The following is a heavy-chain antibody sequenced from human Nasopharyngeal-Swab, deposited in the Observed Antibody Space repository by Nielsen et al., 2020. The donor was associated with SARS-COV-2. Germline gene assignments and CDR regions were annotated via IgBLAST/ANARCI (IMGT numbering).Heavy chain of an antibody. CDR2: IYSGGSST. J-gene: IGHJ6*02. V-gene: IGHV3-NL1*01. Sequence: WIRQHPGKGLEWVSVIYSGGSSTYYADSVKGRFTISRDNAKNSLYLQMNSLRAEDTAVYYCARDRYDFWSGYYTPYYYYYGMDVWGQGTTVTVSS. CDR3: ARDRYDFWSGYYTPYYYYYGMDV. D-gene: IGHD3-3*01.